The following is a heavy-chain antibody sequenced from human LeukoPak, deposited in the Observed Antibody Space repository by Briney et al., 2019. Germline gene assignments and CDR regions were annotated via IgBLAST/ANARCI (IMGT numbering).Heavy chain of an antibody. CDR2: ISSSGSTI. D-gene: IGHD3-10*01. J-gene: IGHJ4*02. CDR3: AREKVWFGETGSEYEFDY. Sequence: PGGSLRLSCAASGFTFSDYYMSWIRQAPGKGLEWVSYISSSGSTIYYADSVKGRFTISRDNAKNSLCLQMNSLRAEDTAVYYCAREKVWFGETGSEYEFDYWGQGTLVTVSS. CDR1: GFTFSDYY. V-gene: IGHV3-11*01.